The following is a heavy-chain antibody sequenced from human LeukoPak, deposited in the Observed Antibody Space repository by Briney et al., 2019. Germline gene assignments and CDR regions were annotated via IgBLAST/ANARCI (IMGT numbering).Heavy chain of an antibody. CDR2: IYYSGST. D-gene: IGHD6-13*01. CDR1: GGSLSSGGYY. CDR3: ARERIAAAGRNRLAFDI. J-gene: IGHJ3*02. Sequence: PSETLSLTCTVSGGSLSSGGYYWSWLRQHPGKGLEWVGYIYYSGSTYYNPSLKSRVTISVDTSKNQFSLKLSSVTAADTAVYYCARERIAAAGRNRLAFDIWGQGTMVTVSS. V-gene: IGHV4-31*03.